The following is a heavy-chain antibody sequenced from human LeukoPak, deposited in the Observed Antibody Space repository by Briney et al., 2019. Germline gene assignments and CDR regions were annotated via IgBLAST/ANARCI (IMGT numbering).Heavy chain of an antibody. D-gene: IGHD5-24*01. CDR2: IYHSGST. J-gene: IGHJ4*02. V-gene: IGHV4-38-2*02. CDR3: ARDIWLQVFDY. CDR1: GYSISSGYY. Sequence: SETLSLTCAVSGYSISSGYYWGWIRQPPGKGLEWIGSIYHSGSTYYNPSLKSRVTISADTSKNQFSLKLSSVTAADTAVYYCARDIWLQVFDYWGQGTLVTVSS.